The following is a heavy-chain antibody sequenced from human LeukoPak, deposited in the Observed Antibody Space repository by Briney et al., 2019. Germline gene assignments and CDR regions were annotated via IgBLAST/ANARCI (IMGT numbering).Heavy chain of an antibody. CDR3: ARDNVRAIAAFDI. D-gene: IGHD2-8*01. V-gene: IGHV3-20*01. CDR1: GFTFDDYG. J-gene: IGHJ3*02. CDR2: INWNGGST. Sequence: GGSLRLSCAASGFTFDDYGMTWVRQAPGKGLEWVSGINWNGGSTGYADSVKGRFTISRDNAKNSLYLQMNSLRAEDTALYHCARDNVRAIAAFDIWGQGTMVTVSS.